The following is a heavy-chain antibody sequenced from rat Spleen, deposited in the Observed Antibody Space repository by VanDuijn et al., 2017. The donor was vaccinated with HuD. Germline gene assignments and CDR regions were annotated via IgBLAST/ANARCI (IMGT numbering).Heavy chain of an antibody. Sequence: EVQLVESGGGLVRPGGSLKLSCSVSGFTFSNFDMAWVRQAPTKGLEWVSSISPSGVTYYRDSVKGRFTVSRDNAKSILYLQMDSLRSEDTATYYWARQDTTGYSNWFGYWGQGTLVTVSS. V-gene: IGHV5-25*01. D-gene: IGHD1-11*01. CDR1: GFTFSNFD. J-gene: IGHJ3*01. CDR3: ARQDTTGYSNWFGY. CDR2: ISPSGVT.